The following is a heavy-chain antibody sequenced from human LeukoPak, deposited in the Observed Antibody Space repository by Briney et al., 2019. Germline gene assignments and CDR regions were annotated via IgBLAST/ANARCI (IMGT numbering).Heavy chain of an antibody. CDR3: AKIASAPSNSGMDV. D-gene: IGHD6-6*01. J-gene: IGHJ6*02. Sequence: GGSLRLSCAASGFTFSSYAMTWVRQAPGKGLEWVSVISGSHGTTYYADSVKGRFTISRDTSKNTLYLQMNSLRAEDTAVYYCAKIASAPSNSGMDVWGQGTTVTVSS. V-gene: IGHV3-23*01. CDR2: ISGSHGTT. CDR1: GFTFSSYA.